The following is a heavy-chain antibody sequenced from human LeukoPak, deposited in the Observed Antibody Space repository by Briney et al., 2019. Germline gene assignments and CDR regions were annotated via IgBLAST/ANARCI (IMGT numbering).Heavy chain of an antibody. CDR3: ASEGKLAYCGGDCYSTDAFDI. J-gene: IGHJ3*02. V-gene: IGHV3-7*01. D-gene: IGHD2-21*02. Sequence: GGSLRLSCAASGFTFSSNWMSWVRQAPGKGLEWVANIKQDGSEKYYVDSVRGRFTISRDNAKNSLYLQMNSLRAEDTAVYYCASEGKLAYCGGDCYSTDAFDIWGQGTMVTVSS. CDR2: IKQDGSEK. CDR1: GFTFSSNW.